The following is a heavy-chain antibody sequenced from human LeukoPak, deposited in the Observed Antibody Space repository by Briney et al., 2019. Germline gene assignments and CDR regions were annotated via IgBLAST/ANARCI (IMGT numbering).Heavy chain of an antibody. CDR2: INTDGSST. D-gene: IGHD3-10*01. CDR3: AREGVRAFDI. V-gene: IGHV3-74*01. CDR1: GFTFSSYW. J-gene: IGHJ3*02. Sequence: GGSLRLSCAASGFTFSSYWMHWVRQAPGKGLVWVSRINTDGSSTTYADSVKGRFTISRDNAKNTPFLQMNSLRAEDTAVYYCAREGVRAFDIWGQGTMVTVSS.